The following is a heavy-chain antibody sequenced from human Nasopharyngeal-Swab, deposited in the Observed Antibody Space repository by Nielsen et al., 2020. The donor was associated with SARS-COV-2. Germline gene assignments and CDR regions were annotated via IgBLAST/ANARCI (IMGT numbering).Heavy chain of an antibody. CDR3: AREGNCSGGSCYSYFDY. J-gene: IGHJ4*02. Sequence: WIRQPQGKGLEWIGYIYYSGSTYYNPSLKSRVTISVDTSKNQFSLKLSSVTAADTAVYYCAREGNCSGGSCYSYFDYWGQGTLVTVSS. CDR2: IYYSGST. V-gene: IGHV4-30-4*01. D-gene: IGHD2-15*01.